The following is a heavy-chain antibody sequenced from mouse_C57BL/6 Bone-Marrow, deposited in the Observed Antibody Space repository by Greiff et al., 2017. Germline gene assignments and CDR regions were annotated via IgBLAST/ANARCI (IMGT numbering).Heavy chain of an antibody. D-gene: IGHD3-1*01. J-gene: IGHJ2*01. Sequence: EVQLQQSGAELVRPGASVKLSCTASGFNIKDDYMHWVKQRPEQGLEWIGWIDPENGDTEYASKFQGKATITADTSSNTAYLQLSSLTSEDTAVYYCPTSGLSCDYWGQGTTLTVSA. CDR3: PTSGLSCDY. CDR2: IDPENGDT. V-gene: IGHV14-4*01. CDR1: GFNIKDDY.